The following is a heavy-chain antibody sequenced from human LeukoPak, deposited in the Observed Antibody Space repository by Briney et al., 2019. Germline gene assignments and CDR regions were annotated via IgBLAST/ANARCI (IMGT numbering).Heavy chain of an antibody. V-gene: IGHV3-23*01. CDR1: GFTFSRSA. CDR3: VKGRISEDGLDF. D-gene: IGHD6-13*01. Sequence: GGSLRLSCAASGFTFSRSAMTWVRQTPGKGLDWVSGISSSGNTYYADSVKGRFTISRDNSKNMLYLQMNSLRAEDTAVYYCVKGRISEDGLDFWGQGTLVTVSS. CDR2: ISSSGNT. J-gene: IGHJ4*02.